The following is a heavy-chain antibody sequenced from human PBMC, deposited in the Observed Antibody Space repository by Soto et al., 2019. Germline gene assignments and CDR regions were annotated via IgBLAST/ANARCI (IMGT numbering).Heavy chain of an antibody. D-gene: IGHD6-13*01. V-gene: IGHV1-8*01. CDR1: GYTFTSYD. J-gene: IGHJ3*02. CDR3: KTFGSSWWNDAFDI. Sequence: ASVKVSCKASGYTFTSYDINWVRQATGQGLEWMGWMNPNSGNTGYAQKFQGRVTMTRNTSISTAYMELSSLRSEDTAVYYCKTFGSSWWNDAFDIWGQGTMVTVSS. CDR2: MNPNSGNT.